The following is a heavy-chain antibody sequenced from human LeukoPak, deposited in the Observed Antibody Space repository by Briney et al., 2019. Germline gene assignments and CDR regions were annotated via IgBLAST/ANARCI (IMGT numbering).Heavy chain of an antibody. CDR1: GHTLTEIS. D-gene: IGHD3-22*01. V-gene: IGHV1-24*01. CDR3: ATGLMMYYSHGSLFDY. J-gene: IGHJ4*02. CDR2: FDPEDGET. Sequence: ASETVSCTGPGHTLTEISMHWVRHAPGKGLEWMAGFDPEDGETIYAQKFQGRVTMTEDTSTDTAYMDLSSLRSEDTAVYYCATGLMMYYSHGSLFDYWGQGTLVTVSA.